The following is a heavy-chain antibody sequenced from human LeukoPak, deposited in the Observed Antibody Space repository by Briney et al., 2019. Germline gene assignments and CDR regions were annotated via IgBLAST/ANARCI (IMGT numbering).Heavy chain of an antibody. D-gene: IGHD6-13*01. Sequence: PGGSLRLSCAASGFTFSSYEMNWVRQAPGKGLEWVSSIDSSVSSIYYADSVKGRFTISRDNSKNTLYLQMNSLRAEDTAVYYCASWPTTVIAAAGTLDYSGRGTLVTVSS. CDR3: ASWPTTVIAAAGTLDY. J-gene: IGHJ4*02. V-gene: IGHV3-48*03. CDR2: IDSSVSSI. CDR1: GFTFSSYE.